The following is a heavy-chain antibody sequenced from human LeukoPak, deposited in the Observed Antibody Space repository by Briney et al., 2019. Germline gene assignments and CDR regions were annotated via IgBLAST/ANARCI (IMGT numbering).Heavy chain of an antibody. D-gene: IGHD5-18*01. J-gene: IGHJ4*02. CDR2: ISSSSSYT. CDR3: ARGRLDTAMVGDY. CDR1: GFTFSDYY. Sequence: GGALRLSCAASGFTFSDYYMSWIRQAPGKGLEWVSYISSSSSYTNYADSVKGRFTISRDNAKNSLYLQMNSLRAEDTAVYYCARGRLDTAMVGDYWGQGTLVTVSS. V-gene: IGHV3-11*06.